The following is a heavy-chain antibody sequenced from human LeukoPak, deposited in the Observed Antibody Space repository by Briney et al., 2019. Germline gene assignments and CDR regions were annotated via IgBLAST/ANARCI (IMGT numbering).Heavy chain of an antibody. D-gene: IGHD5-12*01. CDR2: ISSSGSTI. J-gene: IGHJ4*02. Sequence: PGGSLRLSCAASGFTFSSYSMNWVRQAPGKGLEWVSYISSSGSTIYYADSVKGRFTISRDNAKNSLYLQMSSLRAEDTAVYYCARDMGYDSDYWGQGTLVTVSS. CDR3: ARDMGYDSDY. V-gene: IGHV3-48*03. CDR1: GFTFSSYS.